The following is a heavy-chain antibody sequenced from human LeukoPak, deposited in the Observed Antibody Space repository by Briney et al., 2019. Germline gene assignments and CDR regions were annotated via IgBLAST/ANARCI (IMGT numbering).Heavy chain of an antibody. V-gene: IGHV1-2*02. CDR1: GYTFTGYY. CDR3: ARVSGSYGDRYFDY. CDR2: INPNSGGT. J-gene: IGHJ4*02. Sequence: ASVKVSCKASGYTFTGYYMHWVRQAPGQGLEWMGWINPNSGGTNYAQKFQGGVTMTRDTSISTAYMELSRLRSDDTAVYYCARVSGSYGDRYFDYWGQGTLVTVSS. D-gene: IGHD4-17*01.